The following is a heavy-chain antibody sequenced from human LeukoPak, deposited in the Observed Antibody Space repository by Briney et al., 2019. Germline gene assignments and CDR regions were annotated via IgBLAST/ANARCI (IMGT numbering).Heavy chain of an antibody. V-gene: IGHV1-24*01. CDR3: ATDPSNYYDSSGYYSYKGY. Sequence: ASVKVSCKVSGYTLTELSMHWVRQAPGKGLEWMGGFDPEDGETIYAQKFQGRVTMTEDTSTDTAYMELSSLRSEDTAVYYCATDPSNYYDSSGYYSYKGYWGQGTLVTVSS. J-gene: IGHJ4*02. CDR2: FDPEDGET. D-gene: IGHD3-22*01. CDR1: GYTLTELS.